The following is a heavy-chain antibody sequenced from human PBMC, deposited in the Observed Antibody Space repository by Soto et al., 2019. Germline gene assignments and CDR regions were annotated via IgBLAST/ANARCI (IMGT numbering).Heavy chain of an antibody. V-gene: IGHV3-23*01. Sequence: PGGSLRLSCAASGFTFSSYDMSWVRQAPGKGLEWVSVISGSGGTTYYADSVKGRFTISRDNSKNTLYLQMNSLRAEDTAVYYCAKDHTQGYYYMDVWGKGTTVTVS. CDR1: GFTFSSYD. J-gene: IGHJ6*03. CDR2: ISGSGGTT. CDR3: AKDHTQGYYYMDV.